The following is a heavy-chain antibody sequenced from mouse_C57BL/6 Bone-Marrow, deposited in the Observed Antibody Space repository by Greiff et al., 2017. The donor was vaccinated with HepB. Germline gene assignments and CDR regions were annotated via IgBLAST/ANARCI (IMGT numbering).Heavy chain of an antibody. D-gene: IGHD1-1*01. J-gene: IGHJ1*03. CDR1: GYSITSGYY. CDR3: ATFYYYGSSHWYFDV. CDR2: ISYDGSN. V-gene: IGHV3-6*01. Sequence: VQLQESGPGLVKPSQSLSLTCSVTGYSITSGYYWNWIRQFPGNKLEWMGYISYDGSNNYNPSLKNRISITRDTSKNQFFLKLNSVTTEDTATYYCATFYYYGSSHWYFDVWGTGTTVTVSS.